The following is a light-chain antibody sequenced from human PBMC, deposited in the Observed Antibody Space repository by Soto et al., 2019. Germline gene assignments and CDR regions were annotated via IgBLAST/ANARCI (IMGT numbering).Light chain of an antibody. CDR3: QKYGSSRT. Sequence: EIVLTQSPGTLSLSPGERATLSCRASQSVSSSYLAWYQQKPGQAPRLLIYGASSRATGIPDRFSGSGSGTDFTLTISRLEPEDFAVYYCQKYGSSRTFGQGTKVETK. J-gene: IGKJ1*01. CDR1: QSVSSSY. V-gene: IGKV3-20*01. CDR2: GAS.